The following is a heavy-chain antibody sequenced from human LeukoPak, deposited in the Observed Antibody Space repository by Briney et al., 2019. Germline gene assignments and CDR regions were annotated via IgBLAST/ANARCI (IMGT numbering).Heavy chain of an antibody. J-gene: IGHJ4*02. V-gene: IGHV3-30-3*01. CDR3: ASSGSYRFDY. D-gene: IGHD1-26*01. Sequence: PGGSLRLSCAASGFTFSSYAMHWVRQAPGKGLEWVAVISYDGSNKYNADSVKGRFTISRDNSKNTLYLQMNSLRAEDTAVYYCASSGSYRFDYWGQGTLVTVSS. CDR2: ISYDGSNK. CDR1: GFTFSSYA.